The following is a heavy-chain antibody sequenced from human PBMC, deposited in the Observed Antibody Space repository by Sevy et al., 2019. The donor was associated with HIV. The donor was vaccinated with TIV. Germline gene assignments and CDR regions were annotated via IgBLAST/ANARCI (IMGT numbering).Heavy chain of an antibody. J-gene: IGHJ4*02. CDR2: INSDGSST. Sequence: GGSLRLSCAASGFTFSSYWMHWVRQAPGKGLVWVSRINSDGSSTSYADSGKGRFTISRDNAKNTLYLQMNSLRAEDTAVYYCARPYCSSTSCYASIFGYWGQGTLVTVSS. CDR3: ARPYCSSTSCYASIFGY. CDR1: GFTFSSYW. D-gene: IGHD2-2*01. V-gene: IGHV3-74*01.